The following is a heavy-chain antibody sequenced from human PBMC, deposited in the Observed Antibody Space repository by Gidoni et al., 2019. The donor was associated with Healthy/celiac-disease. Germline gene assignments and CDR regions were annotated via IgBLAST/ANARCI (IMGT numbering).Heavy chain of an antibody. CDR3: AKSGVSAVAAPYYFDY. Sequence: EVQLLESGGDLVQPGGSLRLSWVRQAPGKGLEWVSGISGSGDNRKYADSLKGRFTISRDNSSNTLYLQMNSLRAEDTAVYFCAKSGVSAVAAPYYFDYWGQGTLVTVSS. J-gene: IGHJ4*02. V-gene: IGHV3-23*01. CDR2: ISGSGDNR. D-gene: IGHD6-13*01.